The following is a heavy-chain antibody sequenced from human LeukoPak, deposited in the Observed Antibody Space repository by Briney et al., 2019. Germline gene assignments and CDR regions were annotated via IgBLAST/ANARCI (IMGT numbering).Heavy chain of an antibody. CDR3: AGENGYSGYDLVLYYYGMDV. D-gene: IGHD5-12*01. J-gene: IGHJ6*02. CDR2: ISSSGSSI. Sequence: GGSLRLSCAASGFTFSSYEMNWVRQAPGKGLEWVSYISSSGSSIYYADSVKGRFTISRDNAKNSLYLQMNSLRAEDTAVYYCAGENGYSGYDLVLYYYGMDVWGQGTTVTVSS. CDR1: GFTFSSYE. V-gene: IGHV3-48*03.